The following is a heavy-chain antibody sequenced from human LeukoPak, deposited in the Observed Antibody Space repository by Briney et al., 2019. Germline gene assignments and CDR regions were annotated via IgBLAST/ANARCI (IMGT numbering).Heavy chain of an antibody. J-gene: IGHJ5*02. CDR2: ISGSGGST. CDR3: AKDPSFRPYYDILTGYSNNWFDP. D-gene: IGHD3-9*01. CDR1: GFTFNNYA. Sequence: PGGSLRLSCAASGFTFNNYAMSWVRQAPGKGLEWVSAISGSGGSTYYADSVKGRFTISRDNSKNTLYLQMNSLRAEDTAVHYCAKDPSFRPYYDILTGYSNNWFDPWGQGTLVTVSS. V-gene: IGHV3-23*01.